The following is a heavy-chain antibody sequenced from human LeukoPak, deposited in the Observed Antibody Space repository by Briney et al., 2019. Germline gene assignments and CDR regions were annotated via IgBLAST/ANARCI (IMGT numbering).Heavy chain of an antibody. V-gene: IGHV3-74*01. CDR3: ARDPTGGGSCWFDY. J-gene: IGHJ5*01. Sequence: GGSLRLSCAASGSTFSSYWMHWVRQAPGKGLVWVSRINSDGSSTGYADSVKGRFTISRDNAKNTLYLQMNSLRAEDTAVYYCARDPTGGGSCWFDYWGQGTLVTVSS. CDR2: INSDGSST. D-gene: IGHD2-15*01. CDR1: GSTFSSYW.